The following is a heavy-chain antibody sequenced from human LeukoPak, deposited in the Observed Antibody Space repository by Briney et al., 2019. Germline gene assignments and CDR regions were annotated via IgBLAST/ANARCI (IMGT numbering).Heavy chain of an antibody. CDR2: IYHSGST. J-gene: IGHJ5*02. V-gene: IGHV4-38-2*02. Sequence: SETLSLTRTVFGYFISSGFYWGWIRQPPGKGLEWIGSIYHSGSTDYNESLKSRVTITVDTSQNQISLKLSSVTAADTAVYYCARLIVVVPAALSGWFDPWGQGTLVTVSS. CDR3: ARLIVVVPAALSGWFDP. CDR1: GYFISSGFY. D-gene: IGHD2-2*01.